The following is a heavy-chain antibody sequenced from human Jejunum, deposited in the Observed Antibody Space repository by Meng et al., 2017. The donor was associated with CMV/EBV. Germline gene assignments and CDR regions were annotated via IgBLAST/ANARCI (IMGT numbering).Heavy chain of an antibody. D-gene: IGHD1-26*01. Sequence: CAASGFTFSNYPMHWVRQATGKGLESVSAVSYNGDRTYYADSVKGRFTISRDNSKDTLFLQMGSLRTEDMAVYYCARESPNGSYDYWGQGTLVTVSS. CDR1: GFTFSNYP. J-gene: IGHJ4*02. V-gene: IGHV3-64*02. CDR3: ARESPNGSYDY. CDR2: VSYNGDRT.